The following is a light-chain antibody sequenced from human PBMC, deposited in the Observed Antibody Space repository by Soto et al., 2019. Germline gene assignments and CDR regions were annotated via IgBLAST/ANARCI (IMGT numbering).Light chain of an antibody. Sequence: EIVLTQSPGTLSLSPGERATLSCRASQSVSSSYLAWYQHKPGQAPRLLIYGAYSRATGIPDRLSGSGSGTHSTLTISRLEPEDFAVYYCQQYGSTPPTFGQGTKLEIK. V-gene: IGKV3-20*01. CDR3: QQYGSTPPT. J-gene: IGKJ2*01. CDR2: GAY. CDR1: QSVSSSY.